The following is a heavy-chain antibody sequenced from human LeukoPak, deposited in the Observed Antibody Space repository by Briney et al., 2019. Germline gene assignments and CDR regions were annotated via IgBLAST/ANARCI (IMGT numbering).Heavy chain of an antibody. J-gene: IGHJ3*02. D-gene: IGHD6-13*01. CDR2: TYYRTSKWYN. Sequence: SQTLSLTCAISGDSVSSNSAAWNWIRQSPSRGLEWLGRTYYRTSKWYNDYVLSVKSRISFNAVTSKNQFSLQLNSVTPEDTAVYFCARNLEYSSSFLAFDIWGQGTMVTVSS. CDR3: ARNLEYSSSFLAFDI. CDR1: GDSVSSNSAA. V-gene: IGHV6-1*01.